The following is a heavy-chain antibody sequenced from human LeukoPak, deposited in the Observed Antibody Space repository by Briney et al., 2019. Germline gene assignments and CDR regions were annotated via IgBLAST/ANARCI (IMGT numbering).Heavy chain of an antibody. CDR1: GFTFSSYA. CDR2: ISYDGSNK. V-gene: IGHV3-30*04. CDR3: ARPGFGDGGDYYYYMDV. J-gene: IGHJ6*03. Sequence: TGGSLRLSCAASGFTFSSYAMHWVRQAPGKGLEWVAVISYDGSNKYYADSVKGRFTISRDNSKNTLYLQIDSLRAEDTAVYYCARPGFGDGGDYYYYMDVWGKGTTVTISS. D-gene: IGHD3-10*01.